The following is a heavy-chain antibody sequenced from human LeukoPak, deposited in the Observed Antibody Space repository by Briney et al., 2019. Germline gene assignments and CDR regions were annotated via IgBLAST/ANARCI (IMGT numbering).Heavy chain of an antibody. CDR1: GFTFSSYS. V-gene: IGHV3-21*01. J-gene: IGHJ6*03. CDR3: ARGSLSSYMDV. D-gene: IGHD2-15*01. Sequence: GGSLRLSCAASGFTFSSYSMNWVRQAPGKGLEWVSSISSSSYIYYADSVKGRFTISRDNTKNSLYLQMNSLRAEDTAVYYCARGSLSSYMDVWGKGTTVTISS. CDR2: ISSSSYI.